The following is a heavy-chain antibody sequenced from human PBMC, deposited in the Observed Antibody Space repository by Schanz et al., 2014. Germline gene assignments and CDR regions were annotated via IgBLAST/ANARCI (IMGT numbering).Heavy chain of an antibody. CDR1: GFPFNEYG. CDR3: AKDHAGSDILTALGN. Sequence: EVQLVESGGGLVQPGRSLRLSCAASGFPFNEYGMLWVRQAPGKGLEWVSSISGSGGSTYDADSVKGRFTISRDNSKNTLYLQMNSLRAEDTAVYYCAKDHAGSDILTALGNWGQGTLVTVSS. V-gene: IGHV3-23*04. D-gene: IGHD3-9*01. CDR2: ISGSGGST. J-gene: IGHJ4*02.